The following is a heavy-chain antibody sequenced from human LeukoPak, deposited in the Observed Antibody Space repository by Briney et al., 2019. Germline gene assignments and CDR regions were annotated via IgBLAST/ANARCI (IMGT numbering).Heavy chain of an antibody. D-gene: IGHD4-23*01. J-gene: IGHJ4*02. V-gene: IGHV4-30-4*01. CDR2: IHYSGNT. Sequence: KTSETLSLTCAVSGGSSRSGDYFWSWIRQPPGKGLEWIGHIHYSGNTYYNPSLKSRVSISVDTSKNQFSLKLSSVTAADTAVYYCARENNDYGVKKAFDYWGQGTLVTVSS. CDR1: GGSSRSGDYF. CDR3: ARENNDYGVKKAFDY.